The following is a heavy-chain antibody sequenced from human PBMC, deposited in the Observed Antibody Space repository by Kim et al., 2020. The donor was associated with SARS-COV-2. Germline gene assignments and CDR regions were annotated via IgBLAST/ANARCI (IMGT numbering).Heavy chain of an antibody. D-gene: IGHD6-19*01. CDR2: ITSSRSYI. J-gene: IGHJ4*02. Sequence: GGSLRLSCAASGFTFSCYSMNWVRQAPGKGLEWVSTITSSRSYIYYADSVKGRFTISRDNAKNSLYLQMNSLRAEDTAVYYCARGDSRGWGTMDYWGQAT. CDR3: ARGDSRGWGTMDY. CDR1: GFTFSCYS. V-gene: IGHV3-21*01.